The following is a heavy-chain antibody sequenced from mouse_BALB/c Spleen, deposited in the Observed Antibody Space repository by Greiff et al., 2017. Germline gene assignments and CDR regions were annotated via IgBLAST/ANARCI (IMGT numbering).Heavy chain of an antibody. Sequence: EVQLQQSGAELVKPGASVKLSCTASGFNIKDTYMHWVKQRPEQGLEWIGRIDPANGNTKYDPKFQGKATITADTSSNTAYLLLSSLTSEDTAVYYCALWSYYDDDGFAYWGQGTLVTVSA. D-gene: IGHD2-4*01. CDR2: IDPANGNT. CDR1: GFNIKDTY. CDR3: ALWSYYDDDGFAY. V-gene: IGHV14-3*02. J-gene: IGHJ3*01.